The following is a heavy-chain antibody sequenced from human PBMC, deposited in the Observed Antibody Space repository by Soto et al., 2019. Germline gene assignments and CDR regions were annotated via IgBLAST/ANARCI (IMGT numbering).Heavy chain of an antibody. V-gene: IGHV1-46*01. J-gene: IGHJ5*02. Sequence: ASVKVSCKASGYTFTSYYMHWVRQAPGQGLEWMGIINPSGGSTSYAQKFQGRVTMTRDTSTSTVYMELSSLRSEDTAVYYCARGDIGVVPGPEGWFDPWGQGTLVTVSS. CDR3: ARGDIGVVPGPEGWFDP. CDR1: GYTFTSYY. D-gene: IGHD2-2*01. CDR2: INPSGGST.